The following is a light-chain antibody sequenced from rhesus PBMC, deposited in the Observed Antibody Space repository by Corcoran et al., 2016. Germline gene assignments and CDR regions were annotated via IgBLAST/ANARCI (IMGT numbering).Light chain of an antibody. J-gene: IGKJ4*01. CDR2: KAS. CDR1: QGISSW. Sequence: DIQMTQSPSSLSASVGDTVTITCRASQGISSWLAWYQQKPGKAPKRWIYKASSLQRGVPSRFSGCGSGTDFTLTISSLQSEDFATYYCQQYSSRPLTFGGGTKVELK. CDR3: QQYSSRPLT. V-gene: IGKV1-22*01.